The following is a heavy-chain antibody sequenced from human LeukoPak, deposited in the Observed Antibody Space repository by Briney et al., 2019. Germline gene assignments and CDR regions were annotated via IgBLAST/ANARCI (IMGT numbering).Heavy chain of an antibody. D-gene: IGHD4-17*01. CDR1: GFTFSSYE. CDR2: ISSSGSTI. V-gene: IGHV3-48*03. CDR3: ARARAVYYGDYPLESVDY. Sequence: GGSLRLSCAASGFTFSSYEMNWVRQAPGKGLEWVSYISSSGSTIYYADSVKGRFTISRDNAKNSLYLQMNSLRAEDTAVYYCARARAVYYGDYPLESVDYWGQGTLVTVSS. J-gene: IGHJ4*02.